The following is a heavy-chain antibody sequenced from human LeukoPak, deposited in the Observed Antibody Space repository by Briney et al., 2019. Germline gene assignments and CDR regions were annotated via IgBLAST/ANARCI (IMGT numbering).Heavy chain of an antibody. D-gene: IGHD2-2*01. CDR1: GYTFTNYW. Sequence: GESLKISCKGSGYTFTNYWIGWVRQMPGKSLEWMGIIYPGDSDTRYSPSLQGQVTISADRSINTAYLQWSSLKASDTAMYYCARRPCSSTSCYPEFLDYWGQGTLVTVSS. CDR3: ARRPCSSTSCYPEFLDY. J-gene: IGHJ4*02. V-gene: IGHV5-51*01. CDR2: IYPGDSDT.